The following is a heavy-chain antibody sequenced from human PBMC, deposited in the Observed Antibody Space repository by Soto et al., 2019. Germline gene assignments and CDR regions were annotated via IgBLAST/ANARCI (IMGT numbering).Heavy chain of an antibody. CDR2: MNSDGRTT. V-gene: IGHV3-74*01. Sequence: EVQLVESGGGLVQPGGSLRLSCAASGFTFSSYWMHWVRQAPGKGLVWVSRMNSDGRTTSYADSVKGRFTISRDNAKNTVYLQMNSLTAEDTAVSYCARVGRGFWYFDLWGRGTLVTVSS. CDR3: ARVGRGFWYFDL. CDR1: GFTFSSYW. J-gene: IGHJ2*01.